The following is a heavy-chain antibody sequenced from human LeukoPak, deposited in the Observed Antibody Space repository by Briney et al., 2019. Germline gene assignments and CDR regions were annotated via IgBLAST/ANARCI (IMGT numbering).Heavy chain of an antibody. J-gene: IGHJ4*02. D-gene: IGHD5-18*01. CDR1: GGSISSYY. Sequence: SETLSLTCSVSGGSISSYYWSWFRQPPGKGLEWIGYIFYSGRTSYNPSLKCRVTISVDTSKNHFSLTLSSVTAADTAVYYCTRGQKYISGYTVTELGSGYFDYWGQGTLVTVSS. V-gene: IGHV4-59*01. CDR3: TRGQKYISGYTVTELGSGYFDY. CDR2: IFYSGRT.